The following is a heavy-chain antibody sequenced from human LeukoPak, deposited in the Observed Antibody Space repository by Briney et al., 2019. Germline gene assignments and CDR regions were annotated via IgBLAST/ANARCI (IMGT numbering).Heavy chain of an antibody. V-gene: IGHV3-23*01. D-gene: IGHD6-19*01. CDR3: AKDLRRYPDWGAVAGTEGFMY. Sequence: GSLRLSCAAAGFTFSSYAMSWVRQAPGKGLEWVSAISGSGGSTYYADSVKGRFTISRDNSKNTLYLQMNSLRAEDTAVYYCAKDLRRYPDWGAVAGTEGFMYWGQGTLVTVSS. CDR1: GFTFSSYA. CDR2: ISGSGGST. J-gene: IGHJ4*02.